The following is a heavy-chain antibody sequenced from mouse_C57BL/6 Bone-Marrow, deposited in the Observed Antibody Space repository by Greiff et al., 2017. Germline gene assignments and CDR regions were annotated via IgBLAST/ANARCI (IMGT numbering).Heavy chain of an antibody. Sequence: VQLQQSGGDLVKPGGSLKLSCAASGFTFSSYGMSWVRQTPDKRLEWVATISSGGSYTNYPDSVKGRFTISRDNAKNTLYLQMSSLKSEDTAMYYCARRGYLLDYWGQGTTLTVSS. CDR1: GFTFSSYG. D-gene: IGHD5-1*01. V-gene: IGHV5-6*01. CDR3: ARRGYLLDY. CDR2: ISSGGSYT. J-gene: IGHJ2*01.